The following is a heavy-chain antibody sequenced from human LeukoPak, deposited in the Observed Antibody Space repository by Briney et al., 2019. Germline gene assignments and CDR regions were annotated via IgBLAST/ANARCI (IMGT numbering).Heavy chain of an antibody. CDR2: IKQDGSEK. CDR3: ARLKQQLVRLLSRDTTYYYYYYMDV. J-gene: IGHJ6*03. CDR1: GFSFSSYN. D-gene: IGHD6-13*01. V-gene: IGHV3-7*01. Sequence: GGSLRLSCAASGFSFSSYNMNWVRQAPGKGLEWVANIKQDGSEKYYVDSVKGRFTISRDNAKNSLYLQMNSLRAEDTAVYYCARLKQQLVRLLSRDTTYYYYYYMDVWGKGTTVTVSS.